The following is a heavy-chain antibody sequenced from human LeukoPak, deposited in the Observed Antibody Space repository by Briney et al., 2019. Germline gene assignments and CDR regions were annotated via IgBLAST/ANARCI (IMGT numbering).Heavy chain of an antibody. CDR1: GFTFTSYA. CDR2: ISGSGGST. V-gene: IGHV3-23*01. J-gene: IGHJ4*02. CDR3: AKTNGYYSD. Sequence: GGSLRLSCAASGFTFTSYAMSWVRQAPGKGLEWVSAISGSGGSTYYADSVKGRFTISRDNSKNSLSLQVRSLRAEDTAVYYCAKTNGYYSDWGQGTLVTVSS. D-gene: IGHD3-22*01.